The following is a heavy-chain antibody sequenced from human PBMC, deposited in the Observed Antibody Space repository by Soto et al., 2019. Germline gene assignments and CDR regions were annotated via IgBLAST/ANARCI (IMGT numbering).Heavy chain of an antibody. Sequence: SETLSLTCTVSGVSISSYYWSCIRHPAGKGLEWIGRIYTSGSTNYNPSLKSRVTMSVDTSKNQFSLKLSSVTAADTAVYYCARGGYWNYRAFEYWGQGTLVIVSS. V-gene: IGHV4-4*07. CDR1: GVSISSYY. D-gene: IGHD1-7*01. CDR3: ARGGYWNYRAFEY. J-gene: IGHJ4*02. CDR2: IYTSGST.